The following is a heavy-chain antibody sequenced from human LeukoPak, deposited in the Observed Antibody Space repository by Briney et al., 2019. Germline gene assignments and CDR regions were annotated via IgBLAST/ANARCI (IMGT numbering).Heavy chain of an antibody. Sequence: ASVKVSCKASGYTFTSYDINWVRQATGQGLEWMGWMNPNRGNTGYAQKFNGRGTMTRNTSKRTAYVELSSLRSEDTAVYYCARGRLIAARWVDWGQGTLVTVSS. D-gene: IGHD6-6*01. CDR2: MNPNRGNT. CDR1: GYTFTSYD. V-gene: IGHV1-8*01. CDR3: ARGRLIAARWVD. J-gene: IGHJ4*02.